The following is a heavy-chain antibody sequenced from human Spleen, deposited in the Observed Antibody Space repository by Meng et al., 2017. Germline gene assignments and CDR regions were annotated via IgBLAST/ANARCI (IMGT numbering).Heavy chain of an antibody. Sequence: QVQLVQSGSELKQPGASVKVSCKASGYTFTSYAMHWVRQAPGQRLEWMGWINAGNGNTKYSQKFQGRVTITRDTSASTAYMELSSLRSEDTAVYYCARAPARIYDSIPFDYWGQGTLVTVSS. CDR3: ARAPARIYDSIPFDY. D-gene: IGHD3-22*01. J-gene: IGHJ4*02. CDR1: GYTFTSYA. CDR2: INAGNGNT. V-gene: IGHV1-3*01.